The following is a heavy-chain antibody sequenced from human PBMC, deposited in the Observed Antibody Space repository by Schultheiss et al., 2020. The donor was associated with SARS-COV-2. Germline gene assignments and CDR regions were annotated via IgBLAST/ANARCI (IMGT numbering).Heavy chain of an antibody. Sequence: SQTLSLTCAVSGGSISSSNWWSWIRQPPGKGLEWIGEINHSGSTNYNPSLKSRVIMSIDTSKNQFSLKLSSVTAADTAVYYCARESMVQGVGYYFDYWGQGTLVTVSS. V-gene: IGHV4-4*02. D-gene: IGHD3-10*01. CDR2: INHSGST. CDR3: ARESMVQGVGYYFDY. CDR1: GGSISSSNW. J-gene: IGHJ4*02.